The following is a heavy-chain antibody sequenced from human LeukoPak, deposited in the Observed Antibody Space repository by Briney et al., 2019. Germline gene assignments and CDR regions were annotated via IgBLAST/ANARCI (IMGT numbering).Heavy chain of an antibody. CDR3: ARLSPQWLGNNWFDP. Sequence: SETLSLTCTVSGGSISSSSYYWGWIRQPPGKGLEWIGSIYYSGSTYYNPSLKSRVTISVGTSKNQFSLKLSSVTAADTAVYYCARLSPQWLGNNWFDPWGQGTLVTVSS. CDR2: IYYSGST. CDR1: GGSISSSSYY. J-gene: IGHJ5*02. D-gene: IGHD6-19*01. V-gene: IGHV4-39*07.